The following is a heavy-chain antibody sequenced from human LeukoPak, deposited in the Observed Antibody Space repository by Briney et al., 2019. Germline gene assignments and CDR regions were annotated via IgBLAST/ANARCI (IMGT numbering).Heavy chain of an antibody. D-gene: IGHD1-26*01. V-gene: IGHV4-59*08. CDR2: IYYSGST. CDR1: GGSISSCY. J-gene: IGHJ4*02. Sequence: SETLSLTCTVSGGSISSCYWSWIRQPPGKGLEWIGDIYYSGSTNYNPSLKSRVTISVDTSKNQFSLRLSSVTAADTAVYYSARLASGSYGPLTPFDYWGQGTLVTVSS. CDR3: ARLASGSYGPLTPFDY.